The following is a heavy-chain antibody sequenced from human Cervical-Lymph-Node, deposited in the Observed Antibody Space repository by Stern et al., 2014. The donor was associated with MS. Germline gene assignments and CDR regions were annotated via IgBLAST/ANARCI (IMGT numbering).Heavy chain of an antibody. J-gene: IGHJ6*02. Sequence: VQLVESGGGVVQPGRSLRLSCAASGFTFSSNAMHWVRQPPGQGLEWVAVISFEGLNKVYGESVKGRFTISRDNSKDTLFLQMNSLRVDDAAVYYCATVGFTGSGGYFWGYGMDVWGQGTTVTVSS. CDR2: ISFEGLNK. CDR3: ATVGFTGSGGYFWGYGMDV. V-gene: IGHV3-30-3*01. CDR1: GFTFSSNA. D-gene: IGHD3-10*01.